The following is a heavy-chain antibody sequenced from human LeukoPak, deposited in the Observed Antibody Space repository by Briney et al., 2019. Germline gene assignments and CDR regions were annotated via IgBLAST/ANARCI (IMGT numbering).Heavy chain of an antibody. V-gene: IGHV3-30-3*01. CDR3: ARCPSTYSSSSGEDYYYYYGMDV. CDR1: GFTFSSYA. CDR2: ISYDGSNK. J-gene: IGHJ6*02. Sequence: GGSLRLSCAASGFTFSSYAMHWVRQAPGKGLEWVAVISYDGSNKYYADSVKGRFTISRDNSKNTLYLQMNSLRVEDTAVYYCARCPSTYSSSSGEDYYYYYGMDVWGQGTTVTVSS. D-gene: IGHD6-6*01.